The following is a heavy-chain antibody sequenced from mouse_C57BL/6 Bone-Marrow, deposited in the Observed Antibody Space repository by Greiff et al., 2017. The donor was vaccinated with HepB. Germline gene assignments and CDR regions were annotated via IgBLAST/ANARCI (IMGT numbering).Heavy chain of an antibody. J-gene: IGHJ2*01. Sequence: EVQVVESGGGLVKPGGSLKLSCAASGFTFSSYAMSWVRQTPEKRLEWVATISDGGSYTYYPDNVKGRFTISRDNAKNNLYLQMSHLKSEDTAMYYCARDSTAGDYWGQGTTLTVSS. D-gene: IGHD1-2*01. V-gene: IGHV5-4*01. CDR3: ARDSTAGDY. CDR2: ISDGGSYT. CDR1: GFTFSSYA.